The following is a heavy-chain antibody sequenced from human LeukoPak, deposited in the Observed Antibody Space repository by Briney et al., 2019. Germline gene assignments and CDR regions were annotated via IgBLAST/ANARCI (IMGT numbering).Heavy chain of an antibody. Sequence: GGSLRLSCAASGFTFSSYAMHWVRQAPGKGLEWVAVISYDGSNKYYADSVKGRFTISRDNAKNSLYLQMNSLRAEDTAVYYCARDGAYSSFDYWGQGTLVAVSS. CDR1: GFTFSSYA. J-gene: IGHJ4*02. CDR2: ISYDGSNK. D-gene: IGHD4-11*01. V-gene: IGHV3-30*04. CDR3: ARDGAYSSFDY.